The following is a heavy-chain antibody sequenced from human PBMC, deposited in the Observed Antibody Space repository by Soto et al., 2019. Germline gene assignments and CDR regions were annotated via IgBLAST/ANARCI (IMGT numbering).Heavy chain of an antibody. CDR1: GFTFSSYG. CDR2: IWYDGSNK. V-gene: IGHV3-33*01. D-gene: IGHD6-19*01. J-gene: IGHJ4*02. Sequence: GGSLRLSCAASGFTFSSYGMHWVRQAPGKGLEWVAVIWYDGSNKYYADSVKGRFTISRDNSKNTLYLQMNSLRAEDTAVYYCARDPEPYRYSSGWYDYWGQGTLVTVSS. CDR3: ARDPEPYRYSSGWYDY.